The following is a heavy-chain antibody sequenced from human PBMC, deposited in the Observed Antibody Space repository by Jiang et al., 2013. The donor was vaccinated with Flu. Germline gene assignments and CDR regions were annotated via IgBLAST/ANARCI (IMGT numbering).Heavy chain of an antibody. V-gene: IGHV4-31*02. Sequence: KGLEVDWVHLLHGSTYYNRPLKSRVTISVDTSKNQFSLKLSSVTAADTAVYYCASGSPFYYYMDVWGKGTTVTVSS. J-gene: IGHJ6*03. D-gene: IGHD3-10*01. CDR2: LLHGST. CDR3: ASGSPFYYYMDV.